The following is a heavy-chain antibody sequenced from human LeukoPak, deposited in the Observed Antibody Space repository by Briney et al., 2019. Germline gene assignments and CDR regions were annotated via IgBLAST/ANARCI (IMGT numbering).Heavy chain of an antibody. D-gene: IGHD1-26*01. CDR1: GFTFSSYV. Sequence: GGSLRLSCAASGFTFSSYVMSWVRQAPGKGLEWVSNIGGSVGSMFYAASVKGRFAISRDNSRNTLYLQMNSLRVEDTAVYYCARVTGSYPVGYFDYWGQGTLATVSS. CDR3: ARVTGSYPVGYFDY. CDR2: IGGSVGSM. J-gene: IGHJ4*02. V-gene: IGHV3-23*01.